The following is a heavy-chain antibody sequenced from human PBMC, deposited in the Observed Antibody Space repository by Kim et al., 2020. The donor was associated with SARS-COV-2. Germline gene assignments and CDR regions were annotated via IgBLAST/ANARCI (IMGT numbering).Heavy chain of an antibody. CDR1: GFTFSSYE. CDR3: ARDWGDYCGGDCYTDYYYGMDV. J-gene: IGHJ6*02. D-gene: IGHD2-21*02. Sequence: GGSLRLSCAASGFTFSSYEMNWVRQAPGKGLEWVSYISSSGSTIYYADSVKGRFTISRDNAKNSLYLQMNSLRAEDTAVYYCARDWGDYCGGDCYTDYYYGMDVWGQGTTVTVSS. CDR2: ISSSGSTI. V-gene: IGHV3-48*03.